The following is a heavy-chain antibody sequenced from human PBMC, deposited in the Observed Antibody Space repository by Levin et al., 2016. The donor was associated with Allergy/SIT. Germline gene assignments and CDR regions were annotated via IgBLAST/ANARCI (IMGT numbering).Heavy chain of an antibody. V-gene: IGHV5-51*01. Sequence: VRQAPGKGLEWMGIIYPGDSDTRYSPSFQGQVTISADKSISTAYLQWSSLKASDTAMYYCAISSRDSSGWYFQPFDYWGQGTLVTVSS. D-gene: IGHD6-19*01. J-gene: IGHJ4*02. CDR2: IYPGDSDT. CDR3: AISSRDSSGWYFQPFDY.